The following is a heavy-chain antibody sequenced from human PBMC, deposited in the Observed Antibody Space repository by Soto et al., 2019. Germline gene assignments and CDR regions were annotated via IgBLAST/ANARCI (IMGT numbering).Heavy chain of an antibody. D-gene: IGHD1-26*01. V-gene: IGHV3-53*02. CDR1: GFSVTTYY. CDR2: TFTGGST. J-gene: IGHJ6*02. Sequence: EVQLVETGGGLIQPGGSLRLSCLASGFSVTTYYIIWVRQPPGKGLEWVSTTFTGGSTHYADSVKGRFSISRDNSKNTVYLQMNNLRVEDTAVYYCAKKPPSSIQGWAFGMDVWGQGTTVSFSS. CDR3: AKKPPSSIQGWAFGMDV.